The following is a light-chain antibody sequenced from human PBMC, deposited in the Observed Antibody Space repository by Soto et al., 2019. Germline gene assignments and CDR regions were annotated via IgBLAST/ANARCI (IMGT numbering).Light chain of an antibody. CDR1: SSDVGGYDY. J-gene: IGLJ2*01. CDR2: EVS. CDR3: SSYTTTSALV. Sequence: QSVLTQPASVSGSTGKSITISCTGTSSDVGGYDYVSWYQHHPGKVPKLIIYEVSKRPSGASHRFSGSKSGNTASLTISGLQTEDEADYYCSSYTTTSALVFGGGTKLTVL. V-gene: IGLV2-14*01.